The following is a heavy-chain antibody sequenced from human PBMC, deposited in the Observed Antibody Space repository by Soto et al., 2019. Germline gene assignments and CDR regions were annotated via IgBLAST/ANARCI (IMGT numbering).Heavy chain of an antibody. Sequence: PSETLSLTCTVSGGSISPYYWSWIRQTPGKGLEWIAYIYYSGSTNYNPSLKGRVTISVDTSKNQCSLKLSSVTAADTAVYYCARASYYSDSFGYFLDSWGQGTLVTVSS. V-gene: IGHV4-59*01. CDR1: GGSISPYY. CDR2: IYYSGST. CDR3: ARASYYSDSFGYFLDS. D-gene: IGHD3-22*01. J-gene: IGHJ4*02.